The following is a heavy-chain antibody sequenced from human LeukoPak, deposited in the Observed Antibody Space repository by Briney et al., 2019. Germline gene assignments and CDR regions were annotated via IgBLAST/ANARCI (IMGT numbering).Heavy chain of an antibody. D-gene: IGHD3/OR15-3a*01. CDR2: IYYSGNT. V-gene: IGHV4-28*01. Sequence: SETLSLTCAVSGYSISSNHWWGWIRQSPGKGLEWIGYIYYSGNTYYSPSLKSRATVSVDTSKNQFSLKLSSVTAVDTAVYYCARSRGHAKFDYWGQGTLVTVSS. CDR1: GYSISSNHW. J-gene: IGHJ4*02. CDR3: ARSRGHAKFDY.